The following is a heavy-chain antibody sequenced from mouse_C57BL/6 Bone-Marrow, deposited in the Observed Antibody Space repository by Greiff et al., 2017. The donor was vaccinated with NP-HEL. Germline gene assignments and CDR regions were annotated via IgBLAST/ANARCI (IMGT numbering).Heavy chain of an antibody. CDR1: GYTFTSYG. V-gene: IGHV1-81*01. J-gene: IGHJ3*01. D-gene: IGHD2-2*01. Sequence: QVQLQQSGAELARPGASVKLSCKASGYTFTSYGISWVKQRPGQGLEWIGEIYPRSGNTYYNEKFKGKATLTADKSSSTAYMELRSLTSEDSAVYFCARSIYYGYDVFAYWGQGTLVTVSA. CDR3: ARSIYYGYDVFAY. CDR2: IYPRSGNT.